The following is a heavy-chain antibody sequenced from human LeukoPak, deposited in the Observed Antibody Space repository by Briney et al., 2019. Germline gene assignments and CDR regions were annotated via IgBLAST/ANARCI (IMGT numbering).Heavy chain of an antibody. V-gene: IGHV1-8*01. CDR3: ARGRNRATGDDAFDI. D-gene: IGHD1-14*01. CDR2: MNPNSGNT. Sequence: ASVKVSCKASEYTSTSYDINWVRQATGQGLEWMGWMNPNSGNTGYAQKFQGRVTMTRNTSISTAYMELSSLRSEDTAVYYCARGRNRATGDDAFDIWGQGTMVTVSS. J-gene: IGHJ3*02. CDR1: EYTSTSYD.